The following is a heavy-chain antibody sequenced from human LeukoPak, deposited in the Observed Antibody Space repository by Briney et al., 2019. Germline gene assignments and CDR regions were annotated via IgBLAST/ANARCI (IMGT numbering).Heavy chain of an antibody. V-gene: IGHV4-34*01. CDR1: GGSLSGYY. D-gene: IGHD3-9*01. CDR3: ARGVPPYDILTGYYPYYFDY. Sequence: SETLSLTCAVYGGSLSGYYWSWLRQPPGKSLEWIGEINHSGSTNYNPYLKSRVTISVDTSKNQFSLKLSSVTAADTAVYYCARGVPPYDILTGYYPYYFDYWGQGTLVTVSS. J-gene: IGHJ4*02. CDR2: INHSGST.